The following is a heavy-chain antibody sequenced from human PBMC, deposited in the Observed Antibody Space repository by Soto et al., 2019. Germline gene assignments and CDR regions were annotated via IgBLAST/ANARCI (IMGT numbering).Heavy chain of an antibody. CDR3: ASAVVPAAMPYYYMDV. Sequence: ASLKVSCKASGYTFTSYYMHWVRRAPGQGLERMGIINPSGGSTSYAQKFQGRVTMTRDTSTSTVYMELSSLRSEDTAVYYCASAVVPAAMPYYYMDVWGKGTTVTVSS. J-gene: IGHJ6*03. D-gene: IGHD2-2*01. CDR2: INPSGGST. V-gene: IGHV1-46*03. CDR1: GYTFTSYY.